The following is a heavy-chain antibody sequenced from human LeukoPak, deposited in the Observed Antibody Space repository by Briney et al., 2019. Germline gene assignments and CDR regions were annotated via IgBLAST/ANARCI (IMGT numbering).Heavy chain of an antibody. Sequence: SETLSLTCTVSGGSISNFYWSWIRQPPGKGLEWVGSMYSSGSTYYNPSLKSRVIMSVDTSKNQFSLKLSSVTAADTAVYYCASNEWSGYYFDYWGQGTLVTVSS. CDR1: GGSISNFY. J-gene: IGHJ4*02. V-gene: IGHV4-59*04. CDR2: MYSSGST. CDR3: ASNEWSGYYFDY. D-gene: IGHD3-3*01.